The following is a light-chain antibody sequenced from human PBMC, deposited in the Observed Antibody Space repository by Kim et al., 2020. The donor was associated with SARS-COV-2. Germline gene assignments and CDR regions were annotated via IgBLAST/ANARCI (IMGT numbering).Light chain of an antibody. Sequence: ASVGNRVTITCRARQSISSWLAWYQQKPGKAPKLLIYQASSLQSDVPSRFSGSGSGTEFTLTINSLEPDDFATYYCQQYDNYYRTFGQGTKVDIK. CDR3: QQYDNYYRT. V-gene: IGKV1-5*03. CDR2: QAS. J-gene: IGKJ1*01. CDR1: QSISSW.